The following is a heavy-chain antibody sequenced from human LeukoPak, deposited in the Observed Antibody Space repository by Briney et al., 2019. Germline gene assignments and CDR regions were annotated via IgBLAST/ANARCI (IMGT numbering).Heavy chain of an antibody. CDR1: GFTFTNYA. J-gene: IGHJ5*02. CDR3: AKDRAAAAGPGWFDP. D-gene: IGHD6-13*01. V-gene: IGHV3-30*18. Sequence: GGSLRLSCAASGFTFTNYAMIWVRQAPGKGLEWVAVISYDGSNKYYADSVKGRFTISRDNSKNTLYLQMNSLRAEDTAVYYCAKDRAAAAGPGWFDPWGQGTLVTVSS. CDR2: ISYDGSNK.